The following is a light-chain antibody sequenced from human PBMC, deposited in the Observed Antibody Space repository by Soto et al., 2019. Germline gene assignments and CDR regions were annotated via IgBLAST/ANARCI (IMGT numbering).Light chain of an antibody. J-gene: IGKJ3*01. V-gene: IGKV3-11*01. Sequence: DIVLTQSPATLSLSPGERATLSCSTSHSVTTNFAWYQQKPGQAPRLLIYDISNRATGIPDRFSGSGSGTDVTLTISTLEPEDFAVYYCQQRATWPPLITVGPGTKVEI. CDR3: QQRATWPPLIT. CDR2: DIS. CDR1: HSVTTN.